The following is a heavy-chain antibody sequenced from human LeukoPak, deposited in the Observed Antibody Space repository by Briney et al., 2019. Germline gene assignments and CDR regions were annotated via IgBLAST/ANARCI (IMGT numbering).Heavy chain of an antibody. Sequence: GESLKISCRGSGYSFTSYWIGWVRQMPGKGLEWMGIIYPGDSDTRYSPSFQGQVTISADKSISTAYLQWSSLKASDTAMYYCARLGGDSSGYYYYYFDYWGQGTLVTVSS. CDR3: ARLGGDSSGYYYYYFDY. V-gene: IGHV5-51*01. CDR1: GYSFTSYW. D-gene: IGHD3-22*01. J-gene: IGHJ4*02. CDR2: IYPGDSDT.